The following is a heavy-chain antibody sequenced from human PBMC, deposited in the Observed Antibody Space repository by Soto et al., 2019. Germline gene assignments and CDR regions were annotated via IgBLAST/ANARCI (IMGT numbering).Heavy chain of an antibody. CDR2: ISYAGSNK. J-gene: IGHJ1*01. CDR1: GFTFSSYA. V-gene: IGHV3-30-3*01. CDR3: ARDTEQLELVFQH. Sequence: QVQLVESGGGVVQPGRSLRLSCAASGFTFSSYAMHWVRQAPGKGLEWVAVISYAGSNKYYADSVKGQFTISRDNSKNTLYLKMIRLRAEDTAVYYCARDTEQLELVFQHWGQGSLVTVSS. D-gene: IGHD1-7*01.